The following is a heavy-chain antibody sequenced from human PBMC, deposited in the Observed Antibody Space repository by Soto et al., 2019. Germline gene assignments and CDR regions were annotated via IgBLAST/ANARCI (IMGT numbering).Heavy chain of an antibody. CDR2: IGWDDDK. CDR3: ARIVDYYDSSGYFWFDP. J-gene: IGHJ5*02. Sequence: ESGPTLVNPTQTLTLTCTFSGFSLSTSGMCVSWIRQPPGKALEWLALIGWDDDKYYSTSLKTRLTISKDTSKNQVVLTMTNMDPVDTATYYCARIVDYYDSSGYFWFDPWGQGTLVTVSS. V-gene: IGHV2-70*01. D-gene: IGHD3-22*01. CDR1: GFSLSTSGMC.